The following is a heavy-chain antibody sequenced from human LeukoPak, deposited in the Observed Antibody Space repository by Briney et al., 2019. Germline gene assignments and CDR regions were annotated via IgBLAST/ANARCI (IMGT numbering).Heavy chain of an antibody. CDR3: ARLVPMVRGVEPYYFDY. Sequence: SETLSLTCTVSGGSISSNSYYWGWILQPPGKGLEWIGTIFYSGSTYYNASLKSRVTISVDTSKNQFSLKLSSVTAADTAVYYCARLVPMVRGVEPYYFDYWGQGTLVTVSS. D-gene: IGHD3-10*01. V-gene: IGHV4-39*01. CDR1: GGSISSNSYY. CDR2: IFYSGST. J-gene: IGHJ4*02.